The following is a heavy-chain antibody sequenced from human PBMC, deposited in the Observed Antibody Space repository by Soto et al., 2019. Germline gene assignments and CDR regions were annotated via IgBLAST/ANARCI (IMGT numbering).Heavy chain of an antibody. Sequence: PGGSLRLSCAASGYSFTSYWIGWVRQMPGKGLDWMGIIYPGDSDTRYSPSFQGQVTISADKSISTAYLQWSSLKASDTAMYYCARIIVGANYYYGMDVWGQGTTVTVSS. D-gene: IGHD1-26*01. CDR3: ARIIVGANYYYGMDV. J-gene: IGHJ6*02. CDR2: IYPGDSDT. CDR1: GYSFTSYW. V-gene: IGHV5-51*01.